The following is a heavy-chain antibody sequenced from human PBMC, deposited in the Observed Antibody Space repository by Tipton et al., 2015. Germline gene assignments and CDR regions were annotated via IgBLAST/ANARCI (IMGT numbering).Heavy chain of an antibody. Sequence: QLVQSGAEVKKPGASVKVSCKASDYTFKNFGITWVRQAPGQGLEWMGRISPYNGDTDYAQKFQGRVTMTTDTFTSTAYMELRSLRSDDTAVYYCARLYSSGWYSYYYGMDVWGQGTTVTVSS. V-gene: IGHV1-18*01. CDR1: DYTFKNFG. J-gene: IGHJ6*02. CDR3: ARLYSSGWYSYYYGMDV. D-gene: IGHD6-19*01. CDR2: ISPYNGDT.